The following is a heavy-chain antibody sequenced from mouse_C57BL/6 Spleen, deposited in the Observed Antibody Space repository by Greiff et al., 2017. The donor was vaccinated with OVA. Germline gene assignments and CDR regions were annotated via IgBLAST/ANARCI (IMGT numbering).Heavy chain of an antibody. CDR2: INPYNGDT. Sequence: DVKLQESGPELVKPGDSVKISCKASGYSFTGYFMNWVMQSHGKSLEWIGRINPYNGDTFYNQKFKGKATLTVDKSSSTAHMELRSLTSEDSAVYYCARGGYGLRRDFDYWGQGTTLTVSS. CDR1: GYSFTGYF. CDR3: ARGGYGLRRDFDY. D-gene: IGHD2-4*01. J-gene: IGHJ2*01. V-gene: IGHV1-20*01.